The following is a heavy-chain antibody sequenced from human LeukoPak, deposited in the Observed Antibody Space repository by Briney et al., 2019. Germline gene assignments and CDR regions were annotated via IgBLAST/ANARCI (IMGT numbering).Heavy chain of an antibody. CDR3: ASRPDQHLLYYFDY. Sequence: GSSVKVSCKASGGTFSSYAISWVRQAPGQGLEWMGWINPNSGGTNYAQKFQGRVTMTRDTSISTAYMGLSSLRSDDTAVYYCASRPDQHLLYYFDYWGQGALVTVSS. CDR1: GGTFSSYA. CDR2: INPNSGGT. V-gene: IGHV1-2*02. D-gene: IGHD2-15*01. J-gene: IGHJ4*02.